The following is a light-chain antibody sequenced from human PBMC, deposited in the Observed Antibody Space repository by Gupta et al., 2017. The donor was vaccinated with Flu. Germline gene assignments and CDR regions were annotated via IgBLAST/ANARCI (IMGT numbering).Light chain of an antibody. V-gene: IGLV3-21*02. Sequence: SYVLTPPPSLSVAPGQTARITCGGSNIGSKSVDWYQQTPGQAPVLVLYDDRDRHPGIPERFSGSNSENTATMTISRVEAGDEADYYCQVWDRSSDHVVFGGGTKLTVL. CDR3: QVWDRSSDHVV. CDR2: DDR. J-gene: IGLJ2*01. CDR1: NIGSKS.